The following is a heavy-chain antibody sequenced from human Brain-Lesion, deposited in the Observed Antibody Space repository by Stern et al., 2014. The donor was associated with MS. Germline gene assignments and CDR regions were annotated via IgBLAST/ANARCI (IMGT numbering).Heavy chain of an antibody. Sequence: QLQLQESGPGLVKPSETLSLTCTVAGGSVSSTSYAYSGNTYYSPSLKSRLTISLDTSKNQFSLPLRAVTAADTAVYYCAGEEDIRYCSGGSCTGNWFDPWGQGTLVTVSS. D-gene: IGHD2-15*01. J-gene: IGHJ5*02. CDR2: YSGNT. V-gene: IGHV4-39*01. CDR1: GGSVSSTSYA. CDR3: AGEEDIRYCSGGSCTGNWFDP.